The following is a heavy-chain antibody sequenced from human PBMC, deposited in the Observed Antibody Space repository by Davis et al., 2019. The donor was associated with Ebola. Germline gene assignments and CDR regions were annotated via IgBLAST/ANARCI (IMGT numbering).Heavy chain of an antibody. V-gene: IGHV1-18*01. Sequence: ASVKVSCKPVGYSFTTYGLSWVRQAPGQGLEWVGWIGVYNGKTDYAKKFKGRVDMTADFSTNTVYMELRSLRSDDTAVYYCARVGNPRFHAMDVWGKGTTVTVSP. D-gene: IGHD2-21*01. J-gene: IGHJ6*04. CDR1: GYSFTTYG. CDR2: IGVYNGKT. CDR3: ARVGNPRFHAMDV.